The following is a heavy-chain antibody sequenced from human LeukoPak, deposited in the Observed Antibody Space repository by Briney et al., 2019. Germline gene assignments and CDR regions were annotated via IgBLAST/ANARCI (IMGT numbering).Heavy chain of an antibody. J-gene: IGHJ4*02. CDR1: GFTFSSYG. CDR3: AKDLGGEDYGGKARH. V-gene: IGHV3-30*02. CDR2: IRYDGSNK. D-gene: IGHD4-23*01. Sequence: PGGSLRLSCAASGFTFSSYGVHWVRQAPGKGLEWVAFIRYDGSNKYYADSVKGRFTISRDNSKNTLYLQMNSLRAEDTAVYYCAKDLGGEDYGGKARHWGQGTLVTVSS.